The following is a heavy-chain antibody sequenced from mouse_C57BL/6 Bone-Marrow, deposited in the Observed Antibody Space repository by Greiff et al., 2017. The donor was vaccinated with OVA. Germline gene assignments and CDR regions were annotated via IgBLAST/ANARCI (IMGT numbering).Heavy chain of an antibody. Sequence: VHLVESGPGLVAPSQSLSITCTVSGFSLTSYGVHWVRQPPGKGLEWLVVIWSDGSTTYNSALKSRLSISKDNSKSQVFLKMNSLQTDDTAMYYCARHEDYGNYDAMDYWGQGTSVTVSS. CDR3: ARHEDYGNYDAMDY. V-gene: IGHV2-6-1*01. CDR1: GFSLTSYG. J-gene: IGHJ4*01. D-gene: IGHD2-1*01. CDR2: IWSDGST.